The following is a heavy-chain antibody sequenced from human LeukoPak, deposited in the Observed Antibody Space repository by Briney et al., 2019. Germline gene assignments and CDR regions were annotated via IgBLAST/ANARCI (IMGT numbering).Heavy chain of an antibody. J-gene: IGHJ4*02. CDR1: GFTFSNYW. CDR3: AKGQYGSGSYYTGGFDY. V-gene: IGHV3-7*03. Sequence: GGSLRLSCAASGFTFSNYWMNWVRQAPGKGMEWVAIIEKGGSEILYVDSVKGRFTISRDNAKNSLYLQMNSLRAEDTAVYYCAKGQYGSGSYYTGGFDYWGQGTLVTVSS. D-gene: IGHD3-10*01. CDR2: IEKGGSEI.